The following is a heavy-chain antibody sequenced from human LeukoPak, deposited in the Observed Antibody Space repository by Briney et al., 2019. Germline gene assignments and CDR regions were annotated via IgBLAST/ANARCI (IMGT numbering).Heavy chain of an antibody. Sequence: PSETLSLTCTVSGGSISSYYWSWIRQPPGKGLEWIGYIYYSGSTNYNPSLKSRVTISVDTSKNQFSLKLSSVTAADTAVYFCARYQLVRENYGMDVWGQGTTVTVSS. CDR3: ARYQLVRENYGMDV. J-gene: IGHJ6*02. CDR2: IYYSGST. D-gene: IGHD2-2*01. CDR1: GGSISSYY. V-gene: IGHV4-59*12.